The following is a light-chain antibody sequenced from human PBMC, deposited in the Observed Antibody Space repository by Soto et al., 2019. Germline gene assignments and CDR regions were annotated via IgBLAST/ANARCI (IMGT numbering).Light chain of an antibody. Sequence: EIVLTQSPGTLSLSPGERATLSCRASQSVSNYLAWYQRKPGQAPRLLSYGASSRATGIPDRFSGSGAGTDFTLTISRLEPEDVAVYYCHQYGVSPQTFGQGTKVAIK. V-gene: IGKV3-20*01. CDR1: QSVSNY. CDR2: GAS. J-gene: IGKJ1*01. CDR3: HQYGVSPQT.